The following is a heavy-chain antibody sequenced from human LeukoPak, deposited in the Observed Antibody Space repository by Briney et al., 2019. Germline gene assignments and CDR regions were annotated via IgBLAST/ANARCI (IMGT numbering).Heavy chain of an antibody. D-gene: IGHD4-11*01. CDR3: ARHGGLGVTTSPHFDY. V-gene: IGHV4-61*02. J-gene: IGHJ4*02. CDR2: IYTSGNT. CDR1: GGSISSGRYY. Sequence: SETLSRTSTVSGGSISSGRYYRSSIRQPAGKGLEWIGRIYTSGNTNYNPCLKSRVTISVDTSKNQFYLKLSSVTAADTAVYYCARHGGLGVTTSPHFDYWGQGTLVTVSS.